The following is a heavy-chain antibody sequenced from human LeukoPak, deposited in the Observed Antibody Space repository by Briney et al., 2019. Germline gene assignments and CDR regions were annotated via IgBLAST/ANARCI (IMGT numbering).Heavy chain of an antibody. Sequence: ASVKVSCKASGYTFTGYYMHWVRQAPGQGLEWMGWINPNSGGTNYVQKFQGRVTMTRDTSISTAYMELSRLRSDDTAVYYCARRSITMVRGVRGPPDYWGQGTLVTVSS. D-gene: IGHD3-10*01. CDR3: ARRSITMVRGVRGPPDY. J-gene: IGHJ4*02. V-gene: IGHV1-2*02. CDR2: INPNSGGT. CDR1: GYTFTGYY.